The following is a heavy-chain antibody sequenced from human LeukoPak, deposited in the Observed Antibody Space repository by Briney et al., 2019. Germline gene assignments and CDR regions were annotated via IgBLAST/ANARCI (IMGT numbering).Heavy chain of an antibody. J-gene: IGHJ6*02. V-gene: IGHV1-8*01. Sequence: ASVKVSCKTSGYTFTNLDINWLRQAPGQGLEWMGWMSPNSGDTGYAQKFQGRVTITADESTSTAYMELSSLRSEDTAVYYCASLRITIFGVVIINYYGMDVWGQGTTVTVSS. CDR3: ASLRITIFGVVIINYYGMDV. CDR2: MSPNSGDT. D-gene: IGHD3-3*01. CDR1: GYTFTNLD.